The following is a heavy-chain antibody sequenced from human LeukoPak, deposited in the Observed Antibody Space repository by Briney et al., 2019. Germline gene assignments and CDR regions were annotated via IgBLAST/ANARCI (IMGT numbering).Heavy chain of an antibody. Sequence: PGGSLRLSCAASGFTVSGNFMTWVRQAPGKRLEWVSIIYSDDSTYYADSVKGRFTISRDNSKNTLYLHMNSLRAEDTAVYYCANGDGSGSFYFDYWGQGTLVTVSS. CDR2: IYSDDST. J-gene: IGHJ4*02. V-gene: IGHV3-53*01. D-gene: IGHD3-10*01. CDR3: ANGDGSGSFYFDY. CDR1: GFTVSGNF.